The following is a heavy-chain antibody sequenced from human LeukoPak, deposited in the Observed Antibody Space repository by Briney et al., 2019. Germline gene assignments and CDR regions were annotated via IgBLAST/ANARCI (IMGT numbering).Heavy chain of an antibody. Sequence: GGSLRLSCAASGFTFRSFAMSWVRQAPGKGLEWVSIIGSSGGNTYYADSVKGRFTISRDNSKNTMYLQMNRLRAEDTAIYYCVKDFYDFWSGYFGGLADCWGQGTLVTVSS. CDR2: IGSSGGNT. CDR3: VKDFYDFWSGYFGGLADC. J-gene: IGHJ4*02. V-gene: IGHV3-23*01. CDR1: GFTFRSFA. D-gene: IGHD3-3*01.